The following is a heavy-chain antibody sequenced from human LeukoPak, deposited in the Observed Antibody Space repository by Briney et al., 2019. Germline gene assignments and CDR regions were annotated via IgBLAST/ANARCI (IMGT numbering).Heavy chain of an antibody. Sequence: SETLSLTCTVSGGSISNYYWSWIRQPPGKGLEWIGYISYSGSTNHNPSLKSRVTISVDTSKNQFSLKLGSVTAADTAVYYCARHTTSGWYQVVYWGQGTLATVSS. CDR2: ISYSGST. J-gene: IGHJ4*02. D-gene: IGHD6-19*01. CDR1: GGSISNYY. V-gene: IGHV4-59*01. CDR3: ARHTTSGWYQVVY.